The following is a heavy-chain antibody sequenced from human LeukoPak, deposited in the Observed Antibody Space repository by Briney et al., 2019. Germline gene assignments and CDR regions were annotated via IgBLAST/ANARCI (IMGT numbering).Heavy chain of an antibody. CDR2: IYSGGNT. CDR3: ARVPDGYNLGTYFDP. D-gene: IGHD5-24*01. CDR1: GFSVNSNY. V-gene: IGHV3-53*01. Sequence: GGSLRLSCAASGFSVNSNYMSWVRQAPGKGLEWVSIIYSGGNTYYADSVKGRFTISRDNSKNTLYLKMNSLRAEDTAVYYCARVPDGYNLGTYFDPWGQGTLVTVSS. J-gene: IGHJ5*02.